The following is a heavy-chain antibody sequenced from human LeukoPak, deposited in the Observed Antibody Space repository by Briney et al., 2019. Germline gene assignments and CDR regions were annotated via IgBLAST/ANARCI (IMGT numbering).Heavy chain of an antibody. Sequence: GFLRLSCVASGFTFRCHSMNWVRPAPGKGLALVSYISSSSSTIYYADSVKGRFTISRDNAKNSLYLQMNSLRAEDTAVYYCARVSSSSPFDYWGQGTLVTVSS. V-gene: IGHV3-48*04. D-gene: IGHD6-6*01. CDR1: GFTFRCHS. J-gene: IGHJ4*02. CDR3: ARVSSSSPFDY. CDR2: ISSSSSTI.